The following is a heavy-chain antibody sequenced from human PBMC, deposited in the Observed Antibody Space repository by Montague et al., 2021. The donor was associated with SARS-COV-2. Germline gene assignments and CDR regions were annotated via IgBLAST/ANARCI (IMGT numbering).Heavy chain of an antibody. D-gene: IGHD6-25*01. V-gene: IGHV4-59*11. CDR3: ARGSGSASATWFDP. CDR2: SYYTGIT. J-gene: IGHJ5*02. Sequence: SETLSLTCTVSGGSIGSHSWSWIRMPPREGQEWVWHSYYTGITXXXSSXXXKGTLSVDTSKNQLSLKLDSVTAADTDVYYYARGSGSASATWFDPWGQGTLVTVSS. CDR1: GGSIGSHS.